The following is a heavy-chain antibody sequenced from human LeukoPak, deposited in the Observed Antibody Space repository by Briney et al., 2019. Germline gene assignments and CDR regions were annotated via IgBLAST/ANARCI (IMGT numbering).Heavy chain of an antibody. J-gene: IGHJ3*02. V-gene: IGHV3-23*01. Sequence: GGSLRLSCAASRFSFSSYAMSWVRQAPGRGLEWVSAISGTGDNTYYADSVKGRFTISRDNSKNTLYLQMNSLSAGDTAIYYCAKPRGDYYASGTYYGAFDIWGQGTMVTVSS. D-gene: IGHD3-10*01. CDR1: RFSFSSYA. CDR3: AKPRGDYYASGTYYGAFDI. CDR2: ISGTGDNT.